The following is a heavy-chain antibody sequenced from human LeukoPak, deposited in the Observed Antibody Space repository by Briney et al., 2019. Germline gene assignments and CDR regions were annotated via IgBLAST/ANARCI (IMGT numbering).Heavy chain of an antibody. CDR3: AGSPSWGLTTLVNLGFDD. J-gene: IGHJ4*02. Sequence: SVNVSCKASGYTFTSYGISWVGQAPGQGLEWMGGIIPIFCTANYAQKFQGRVTITTNESTSTAYMELSSLRSEDTAVYYCAGSPSWGLTTLVNLGFDDWGQGTLVTVSS. D-gene: IGHD4-17*01. CDR2: IIPIFCTA. V-gene: IGHV1-69*05. CDR1: GYTFTSYG.